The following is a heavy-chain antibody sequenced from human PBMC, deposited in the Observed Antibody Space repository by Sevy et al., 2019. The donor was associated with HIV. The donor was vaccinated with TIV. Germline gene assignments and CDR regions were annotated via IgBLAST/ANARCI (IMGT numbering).Heavy chain of an antibody. V-gene: IGHV3-7*01. CDR3: ARLFYGSADY. J-gene: IGHJ4*02. CDR1: GFTFSSYW. Sequence: GGSPRLSCAASGFTFSSYWMSWVRQAPGKGLEWLATINVDGSETFYVDSVKGRFTISRHNPMKSVYLQMTSLSAEDTAVYYCARLFYGSADYWGQGTLVTVSS. CDR2: INVDGSET. D-gene: IGHD3-10*01.